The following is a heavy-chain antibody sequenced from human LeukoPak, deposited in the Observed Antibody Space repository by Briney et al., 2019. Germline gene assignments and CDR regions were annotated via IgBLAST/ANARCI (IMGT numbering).Heavy chain of an antibody. CDR1: GYTFTGYY. J-gene: IGHJ4*02. V-gene: IGHV1-2*02. CDR2: INPNSGGT. CDR3: ARDLSYYGSGSYYFDY. Sequence: ASVKVSCKASGYTFTGYYMHWVRQAPGQGLEWMGWINPNSGGTNYAQKFQGRVTMTRDTSISTAYMELSRLRSDDTAVYYCARDLSYYGSGSYYFDYWGQGTLVTVSS. D-gene: IGHD3-10*01.